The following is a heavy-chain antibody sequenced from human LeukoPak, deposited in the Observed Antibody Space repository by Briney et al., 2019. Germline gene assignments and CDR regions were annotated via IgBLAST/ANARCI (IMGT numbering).Heavy chain of an antibody. J-gene: IGHJ4*02. D-gene: IGHD6-19*01. CDR1: GFTFSSYG. V-gene: IGHV3-30*03. CDR2: ISYDGSNK. CDR3: ASSSSGWYSSGFDY. Sequence: GGSLRLSCAASGFTFSSYGMHWVRQAPGKGLEWVAVISYDGSNKYYADSVKGRFTISRDNSQNTLYLQMNRLRAEDTAVYYCASSSSGWYSSGFDYWGQGTLVTVSS.